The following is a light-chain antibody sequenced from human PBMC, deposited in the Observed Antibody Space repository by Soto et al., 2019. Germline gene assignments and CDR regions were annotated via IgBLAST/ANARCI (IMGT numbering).Light chain of an antibody. CDR2: DAS. Sequence: LTQSPATLSLSPGERATLSCRASQSVGNYLAWYQQKPGQAPRLLIFDASNRATGIPARFSGSGSGTDFTLTISSLEPEDFEVYYCQQRGNWLFGQGTKVEIK. V-gene: IGKV3-11*01. J-gene: IGKJ2*01. CDR3: QQRGNWL. CDR1: QSVGNY.